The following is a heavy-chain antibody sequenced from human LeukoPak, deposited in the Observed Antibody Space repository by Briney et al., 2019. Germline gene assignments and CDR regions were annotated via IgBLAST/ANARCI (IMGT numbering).Heavy chain of an antibody. CDR1: RFSFRSYA. V-gene: IGHV3-23*01. J-gene: IGHJ4*02. CDR3: AKAGHYGSGSYYSDY. CDR2: ISGSGTTT. Sequence: GRSLRLSCAASRFSFRSYAMTWVRQAPGRGLEWLSTISGSGTTTYYVDSVKGRFTVSRDNSKNTLYLQMSSLRAGDTAVYYCAKAGHYGSGSYYSDYWGRGTLVTVSP. D-gene: IGHD3-10*01.